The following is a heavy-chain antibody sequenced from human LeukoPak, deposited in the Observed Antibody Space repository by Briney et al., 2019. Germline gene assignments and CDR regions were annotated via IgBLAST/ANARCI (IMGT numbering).Heavy chain of an antibody. CDR1: GYTFTGYY. Sequence: ASVKVSCKASGYTFTGYYMHWVRQAPGQGLDGMGWINPNSGGTNYAQKLQGRVTMTRDTSISTAYMELSRLRSDDTAVYYCAREFLEYCSGGSCYSPRAPPDYWGQGTLVTVSS. V-gene: IGHV1-2*02. D-gene: IGHD2-15*01. CDR2: INPNSGGT. CDR3: AREFLEYCSGGSCYSPRAPPDY. J-gene: IGHJ4*02.